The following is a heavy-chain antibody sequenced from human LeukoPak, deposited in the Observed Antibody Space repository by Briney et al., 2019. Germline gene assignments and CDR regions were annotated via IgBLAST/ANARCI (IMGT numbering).Heavy chain of an antibody. CDR1: GYTFTSYG. CDR3: ARGGGRRDGYNSPYYYMDV. V-gene: IGHV1-2*02. D-gene: IGHD5-24*01. J-gene: IGHJ6*03. Sequence: ASVKVSCKASGYTFTSYGISWVRQAPGQGPEWMGWFNPNSGVTNYAQKFKGRVTMTGDTSTSTAYMELRKLRSDDTAVYFCARGGGRRDGYNSPYYYMDVWGKGTTVTVSS. CDR2: FNPNSGVT.